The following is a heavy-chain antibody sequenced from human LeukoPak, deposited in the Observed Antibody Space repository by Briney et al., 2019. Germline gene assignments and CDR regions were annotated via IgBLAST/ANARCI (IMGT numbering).Heavy chain of an antibody. Sequence: PSETLSLTCTVSGGSVSSYYWSWMRQSPGKGLEWIGYVYYSGSTNYHPALKSRVTISLETSRNQFSLKLSSVTAADTAVYYCAREANSPSARYWYFDLWGRGTQVTVSS. CDR3: AREANSPSARYWYFDL. CDR2: VYYSGST. J-gene: IGHJ2*01. D-gene: IGHD2-21*01. CDR1: GGSVSSYY. V-gene: IGHV4-59*02.